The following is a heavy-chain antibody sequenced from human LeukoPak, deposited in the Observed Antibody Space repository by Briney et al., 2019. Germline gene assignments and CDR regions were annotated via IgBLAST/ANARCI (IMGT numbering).Heavy chain of an antibody. CDR1: GFIFDNYA. D-gene: IGHD1-26*01. CDR3: AKDIGTGWDLDY. Sequence: PGGSLRLSCAASGFIFDNYAMHWVRQAPGKGPEWLSLIRGDEKTKYYTDSVKGRFTISRDNSKSSLYLHMNSLRTEDTALYYCAKDIGTGWDLDYWGQGTLVTVSS. J-gene: IGHJ4*02. CDR2: IRGDEKTK. V-gene: IGHV3-43*02.